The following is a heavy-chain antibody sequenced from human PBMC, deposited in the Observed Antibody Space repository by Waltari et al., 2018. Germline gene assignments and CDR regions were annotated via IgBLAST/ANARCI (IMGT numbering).Heavy chain of an antibody. V-gene: IGHV4-34*01. Sequence: QVQLQQWGAGLLKPSETLSLTCAVYGGSFSGYYWSWIRQPPGNGLAWDGEINHSGSTNYNPSLKSRVTISVDTSKNQFSLKLSSVTAADTAVYYCARSKYYYGSGSYYSVSYYYYGMDVWGQGTTVTVSS. CDR3: ARSKYYYGSGSYYSVSYYYYGMDV. CDR1: GGSFSGYY. J-gene: IGHJ6*02. D-gene: IGHD3-10*01. CDR2: INHSGST.